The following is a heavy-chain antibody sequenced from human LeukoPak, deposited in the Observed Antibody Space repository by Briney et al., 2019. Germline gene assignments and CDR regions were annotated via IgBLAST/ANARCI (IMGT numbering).Heavy chain of an antibody. D-gene: IGHD6-13*01. CDR2: INPNSGGT. V-gene: IGHV1-2*02. CDR3: ARSVAAAGTSGRENDY. CDR1: GYTFTGYY. J-gene: IGHJ4*02. Sequence: ASVKVSCKASGYTFTGYYMHWVRQAHGQGLEWMGWINPNSGGTNYAQKFQGRVTMTRDTSISTAYMELSRLRSDDTAVYYCARSVAAAGTSGRENDYWGQGTLVTVSS.